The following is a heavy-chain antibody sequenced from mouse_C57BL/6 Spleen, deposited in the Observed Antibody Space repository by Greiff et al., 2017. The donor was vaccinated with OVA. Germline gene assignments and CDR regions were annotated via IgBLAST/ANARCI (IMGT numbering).Heavy chain of an antibody. Sequence: VKLQESGPGLVAPSQSLSITCTVSGFSLTSYAISWVRQPPGKGLEWLGVIWTGGGTNYNSALKSRLSISKDNSKSQVFLKMNSLQTDDTARYYCARDYYGSSGGFYYAMDYWGQGTSVTVSS. CDR3: ARDYYGSSGGFYYAMDY. CDR2: IWTGGGT. V-gene: IGHV2-9-1*01. D-gene: IGHD1-1*01. CDR1: GFSLTSYA. J-gene: IGHJ4*01.